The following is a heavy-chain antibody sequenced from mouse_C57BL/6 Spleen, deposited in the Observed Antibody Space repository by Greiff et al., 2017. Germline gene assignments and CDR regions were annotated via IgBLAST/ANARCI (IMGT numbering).Heavy chain of an antibody. Sequence: EVNVVESGGGLVKPGGSLKLSCAASGFTFSDYGMHWVRQAPEKGLEWVAYISSGSSTIYYADTVKGRFTISRDNAKNTLFLQMTSLRSADTSMYYCARPDYDVSWFAYWGQETLVTVSA. J-gene: IGHJ3*01. V-gene: IGHV5-17*01. CDR3: ARPDYDVSWFAY. CDR2: ISSGSSTI. D-gene: IGHD2-4*01. CDR1: GFTFSDYG.